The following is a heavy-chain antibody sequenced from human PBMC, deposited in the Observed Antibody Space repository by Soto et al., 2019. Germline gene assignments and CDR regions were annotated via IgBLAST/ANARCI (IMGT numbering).Heavy chain of an antibody. Sequence: GGSLRLSCAASGFTFSSYGMSWVRQAPGKGLEWVSSISGRGGNTYYADSVKGRFTISSDNSKNTLYLQMNSLRVEDTAVYYCAKERTVTTADFDYWGQGTLVTVSS. J-gene: IGHJ4*02. CDR1: GFTFSSYG. CDR3: AKERTVTTADFDY. CDR2: ISGRGGNT. V-gene: IGHV3-23*01. D-gene: IGHD4-4*01.